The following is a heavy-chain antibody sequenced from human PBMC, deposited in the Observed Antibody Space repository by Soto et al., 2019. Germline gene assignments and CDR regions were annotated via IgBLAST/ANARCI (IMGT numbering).Heavy chain of an antibody. J-gene: IGHJ4*02. CDR1: GYTFTSYG. CDR3: ARGRYGDY. Sequence: QVHLVQSGAEVKKPGASVKVSCKASGYTFTSYGITWVRQAPGQGLEWMGWIGDHNGNTDYAQKLQGRVNVTRKTSPSTAYMELRSLESDDTAVKSCARGRYGDYWGQGALVTVSS. CDR2: IGDHNGNT. D-gene: IGHD1-1*01. V-gene: IGHV1-18*01.